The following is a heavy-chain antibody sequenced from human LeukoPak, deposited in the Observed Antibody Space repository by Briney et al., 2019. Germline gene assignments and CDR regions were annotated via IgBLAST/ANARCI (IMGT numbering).Heavy chain of an antibody. V-gene: IGHV3-48*04. CDR3: ARQAVARPFDL. CDR1: GFTFSSYS. J-gene: IGHJ3*01. CDR2: ISSSSTTI. Sequence: GGSLRLSCAASGFTFSSYSMMWVRQAPGKGLEWVSYISSSSTTIHYADSVKGRFTISRDNAQSSLYLQMNSLRAGDTAVYYCARQAVARPFDLWGQGTMVAVSS.